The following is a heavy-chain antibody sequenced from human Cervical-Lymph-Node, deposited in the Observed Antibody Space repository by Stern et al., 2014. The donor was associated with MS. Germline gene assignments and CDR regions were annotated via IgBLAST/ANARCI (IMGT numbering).Heavy chain of an antibody. CDR1: GDIFSNFD. Sequence: VQLVASGAEVKKPGSSVKVSCKASGDIFSNFDISWVRQAPGQGLEWMGGITPLFRTANYAQRLQGRVTFTADESTNTVYMELSSLRSDDTAVFYCTRHQEGIAAYWGQGTLVTVSS. CDR2: ITPLFRTA. V-gene: IGHV1-69*01. CDR3: TRHQEGIAAY. J-gene: IGHJ4*02. D-gene: IGHD6-13*01.